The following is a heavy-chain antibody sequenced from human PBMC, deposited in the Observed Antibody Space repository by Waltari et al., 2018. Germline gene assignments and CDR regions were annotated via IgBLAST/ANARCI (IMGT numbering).Heavy chain of an antibody. J-gene: IGHJ2*01. Sequence: QVQLVQYGAEVKKPGASVKVSCKASGYTFTGDYMHWVRQAPGQGLEWMGRINPNSGGTNYAQKFQGRVTMTRDTSISTAYMELSRLRSDDTAVYYCARDTTEGYYYDSGGYFDLWGRGTLVTVSS. V-gene: IGHV1-2*06. D-gene: IGHD3-22*01. CDR2: INPNSGGT. CDR1: GYTFTGDY. CDR3: ARDTTEGYYYDSGGYFDL.